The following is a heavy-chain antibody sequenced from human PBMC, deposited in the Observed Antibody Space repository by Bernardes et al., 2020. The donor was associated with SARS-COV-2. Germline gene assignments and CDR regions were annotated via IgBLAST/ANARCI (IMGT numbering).Heavy chain of an antibody. CDR3: AKDSQPDGAWNFDF. J-gene: IGHJ4*02. CDR1: GFSFSIYA. Sequence: GGSLRLSCEASGFSFSIYAMNWVRQAPGKGPEWVSGIIGNGNHIAYADSVKGRFTISRGNSKNILYLQMNGLRAEDTAIYYCAKDSQPDGAWNFDFWGQGTLVTVSS. V-gene: IGHV3-23*01. CDR2: IIGNGNHI.